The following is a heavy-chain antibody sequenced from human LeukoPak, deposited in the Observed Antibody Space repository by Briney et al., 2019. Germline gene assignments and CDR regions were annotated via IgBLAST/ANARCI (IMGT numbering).Heavy chain of an antibody. CDR1: GYTFTSYG. CDR2: ISAYNGNT. CDR3: ARDGSGSGRPYYGY. D-gene: IGHD3-10*01. Sequence: SVELSCKASGYTFTSYGISWVRQAPGQGLEWMGWISAYNGNTNYAQKLQGRVTMTTDTSTSTAYMELRSLRSDDTAVYYCARDGSGSGRPYYGYWGQGTLGSASS. V-gene: IGHV1-18*01. J-gene: IGHJ4*02.